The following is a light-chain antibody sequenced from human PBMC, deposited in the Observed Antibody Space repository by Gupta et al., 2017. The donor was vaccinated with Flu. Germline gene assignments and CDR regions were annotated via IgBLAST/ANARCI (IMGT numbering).Light chain of an antibody. J-gene: IGKJ1*01. V-gene: IGKV1-5*03. CDR3: QQYNSYSRT. CDR2: KAS. Sequence: DIQMTQSSSTLSASVGDRVTITCRASQSISSWLDWYQQKPGKAPKLLIYKASSLESGVPSRFSGSGSGTEFTLTISSLQPDDFATYYCQQYNSYSRTFGQGTKVEIK. CDR1: QSISSW.